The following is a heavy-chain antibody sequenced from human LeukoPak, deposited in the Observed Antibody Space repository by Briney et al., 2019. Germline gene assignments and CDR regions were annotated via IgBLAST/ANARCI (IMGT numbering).Heavy chain of an antibody. D-gene: IGHD2-21*01. J-gene: IGHJ5*02. CDR1: GFPFSSYE. CDR2: ISSSGSTI. Sequence: GGSLRLSCAVSGFPFSSYEMNWVRQAPGKGLEWVSLISSSGSTIYYADSVKGRFTISRDNAKNSLYLQMNSLRAEDTAVYYCARLFSTAHHWGQGTLVTVSS. CDR3: ARLFSTAHH. V-gene: IGHV3-48*03.